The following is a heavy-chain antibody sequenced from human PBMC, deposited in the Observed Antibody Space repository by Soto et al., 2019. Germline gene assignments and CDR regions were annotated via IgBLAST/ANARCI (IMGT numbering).Heavy chain of an antibody. CDR1: GGSISSSNW. CDR2: IYHSGST. D-gene: IGHD3-3*01. J-gene: IGHJ6*02. Sequence: SGTLSLTCAVSGGSISSSNWWGWVRQPPGKGLEWIGEIYHSGSTNYNPSLKSRVTISVDKSKNQFSLKLSSVTAADTAVYYCARDQAPYYDFWSGYLPDYYGMDVWGQGTTVT. CDR3: ARDQAPYYDFWSGYLPDYYGMDV. V-gene: IGHV4-4*02.